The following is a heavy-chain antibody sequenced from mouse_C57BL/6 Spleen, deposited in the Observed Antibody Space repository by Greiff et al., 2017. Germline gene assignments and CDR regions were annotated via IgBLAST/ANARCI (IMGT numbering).Heavy chain of an antibody. J-gene: IGHJ3*01. CDR1: GYTFTGYW. CDR2: ILPGSGST. CDR3: GLRRGFAY. D-gene: IGHD2-12*01. V-gene: IGHV1-9*01. Sequence: QVQLQQSGAELMKPGASVKLSCKATGYTFTGYWIEWVKQRPGHGLEWIGEILPGSGSTNYKEKVKGKATFTADTSSNTVYMQLSSLTTEDSASYCCGLRRGFAYWGQGTLVTVSA.